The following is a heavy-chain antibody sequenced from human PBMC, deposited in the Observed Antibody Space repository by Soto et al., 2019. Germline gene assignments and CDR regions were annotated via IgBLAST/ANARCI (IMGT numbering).Heavy chain of an antibody. CDR2: ISSSSSYI. CDR1: GFTFSSYS. V-gene: IGHV3-21*01. D-gene: IGHD2-15*01. J-gene: IGHJ4*02. CDR3: ATDIVVVVAATGEFDY. Sequence: GGSLRLSCAASGFTFSSYSMNWVRQAPGKGLEWVSSISSSSSYIYYADSVKGRFTISRDNPKNSLYLQMNSLRAEDTAVYYCATDIVVVVAATGEFDYWGQGTLVTVSS.